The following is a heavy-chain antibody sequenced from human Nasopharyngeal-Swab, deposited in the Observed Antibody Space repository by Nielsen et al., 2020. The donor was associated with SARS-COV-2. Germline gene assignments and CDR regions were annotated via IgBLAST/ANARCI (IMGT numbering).Heavy chain of an antibody. Sequence: SLKISCAASGFTYDYYVMHWVRQAPGKGLGWVSGITWNNGPAYTASVKGRFIISRDNAMNSLYLQMNSLRPDDTALYYCTKGRADYSNPSFDNWGQGTLVTVSS. CDR1: GFTYDYYV. J-gene: IGHJ4*02. V-gene: IGHV3-9*01. D-gene: IGHD4-11*01. CDR2: ITWNNGP. CDR3: TKGRADYSNPSFDN.